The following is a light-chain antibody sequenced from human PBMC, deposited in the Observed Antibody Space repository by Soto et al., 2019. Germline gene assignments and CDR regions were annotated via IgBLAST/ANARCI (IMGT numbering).Light chain of an antibody. Sequence: DIPMTQSPSTLSASVGDRVTITCRASQSISSWLAWYQQKPGEAPKLLIYDASSLESGVPSRFSGSGSGTEFTLTISSLQPDDSATYYCQQYNTYWTFGQGTKVEIK. CDR3: QQYNTYWT. J-gene: IGKJ1*01. CDR1: QSISSW. CDR2: DAS. V-gene: IGKV1-5*01.